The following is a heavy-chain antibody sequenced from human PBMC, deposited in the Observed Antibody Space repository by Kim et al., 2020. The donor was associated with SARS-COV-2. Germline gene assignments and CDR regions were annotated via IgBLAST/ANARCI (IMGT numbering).Heavy chain of an antibody. CDR2: IYYSGST. CDR1: GGSISSYY. J-gene: IGHJ3*02. V-gene: IGHV4-59*01. CDR3: ARAPGVTIFGVVSSFDI. D-gene: IGHD3-3*01. Sequence: SETLSLTCTVSGGSISSYYWSWIRQPPGKGLEWIGYIYYSGSTNYNPSLKSRVTISVDTSKNQFSLKLSSVTAADTAVYYCARAPGVTIFGVVSSFDIWGEGTTGSVSS.